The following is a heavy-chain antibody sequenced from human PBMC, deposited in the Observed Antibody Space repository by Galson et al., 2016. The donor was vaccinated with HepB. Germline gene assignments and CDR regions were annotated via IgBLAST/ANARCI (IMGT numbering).Heavy chain of an antibody. V-gene: IGHV4-31*03. Sequence: TLPLTCSVSGVPIRNSGRYWAWVRQHPGQGLEWIGYISHSGSAYYNLSLRSRLTISVDTSKNEFSLKLSSVTAADTAMYYCATSWYYDSWSGHSHGGWFDPWGQGILVTVSS. J-gene: IGHJ5*02. CDR3: ATSWYYDSWSGHSHGGWFDP. CDR2: ISHSGSA. D-gene: IGHD3-3*01. CDR1: GVPIRNSGRY.